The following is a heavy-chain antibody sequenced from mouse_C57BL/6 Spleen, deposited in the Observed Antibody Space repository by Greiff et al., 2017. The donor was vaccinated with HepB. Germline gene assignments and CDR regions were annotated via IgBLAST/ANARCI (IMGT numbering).Heavy chain of an antibody. CDR3: ARHNFEYYGSSQAWFAY. J-gene: IGHJ3*01. CDR2: ISGGGGNT. V-gene: IGHV5-9*01. CDR1: GFTFSSYT. D-gene: IGHD1-1*01. Sequence: EVMLVESGGGLVKPGGSLKLPCAASGFTFSSYTMSWVRQTPEKRLEWVATISGGGGNTYYPDSVKGRFTISRDNAKNTLYLQMSSLRSEDTALYYCARHNFEYYGSSQAWFAYWGQGTLVTVSA.